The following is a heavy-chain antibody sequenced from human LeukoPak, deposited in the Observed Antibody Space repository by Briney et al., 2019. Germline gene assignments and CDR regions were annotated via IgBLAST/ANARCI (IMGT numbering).Heavy chain of an antibody. J-gene: IGHJ5*02. V-gene: IGHV3-7*01. Sequence: GGALRLSCAASGFTFSYYWMTWVRQAPGKGLEWVANLRPDGRDKYYADSVKGRFTISRDNAKNSLYLQMNGLRADDTAIYYCARDAYDDASESWGQGTLVTVSS. CDR2: LRPDGRDK. CDR1: GFTFSYYW. CDR3: ARDAYDDASES. D-gene: IGHD3-3*01.